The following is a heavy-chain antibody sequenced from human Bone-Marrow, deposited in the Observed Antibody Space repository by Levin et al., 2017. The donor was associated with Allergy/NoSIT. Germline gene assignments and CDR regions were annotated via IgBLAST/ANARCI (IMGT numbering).Heavy chain of an antibody. CDR3: ARHLYLRRYCSGGSCYSSAFDI. J-gene: IGHJ3*02. CDR2: IYYSGST. Sequence: SETLSLTCTVSGGSISSSSYYWGWIRQPPGKGLEWIGSIYYSGSTYYNPSLKSRVTISVDTSKNQFSLKLSSVTAADTAVYYCARHLYLRRYCSGGSCYSSAFDIWGQGTMVTVSS. V-gene: IGHV4-39*01. CDR1: GGSISSSSYY. D-gene: IGHD2-15*01.